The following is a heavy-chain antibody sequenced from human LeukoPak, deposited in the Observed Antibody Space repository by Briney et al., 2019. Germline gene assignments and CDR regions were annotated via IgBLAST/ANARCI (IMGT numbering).Heavy chain of an antibody. D-gene: IGHD2-21*01. CDR3: ARAGSMRGDFDY. J-gene: IGHJ4*02. CDR2: IYYSGTT. V-gene: IGHV4-39*07. Sequence: KSSETLSLTCTVSGGSITSGSYYWGWIRQPPGKGLEWIGSIYYSGTTHYNPSLKSRVTISVDTSKNQFSLKLSSVTAADTAVYYCARAGSMRGDFDYWGQGTLVTVSS. CDR1: GGSITSGSYY.